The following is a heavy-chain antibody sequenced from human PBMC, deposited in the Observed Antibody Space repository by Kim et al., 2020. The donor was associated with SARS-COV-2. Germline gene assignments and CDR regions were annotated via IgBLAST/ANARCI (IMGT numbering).Heavy chain of an antibody. Sequence: GGSLRLSCAASGFTFNNYGMHWVRQAPGKGLEWVAFISYDGSNKYCSDSVKGRFTISRDNSKNTLYLQMNSLRAEDTAVYYCAKDRPIWFGELPDYWGQG. CDR1: GFTFNNYG. D-gene: IGHD3-10*01. V-gene: IGHV3-30*18. J-gene: IGHJ4*02. CDR2: ISYDGSNK. CDR3: AKDRPIWFGELPDY.